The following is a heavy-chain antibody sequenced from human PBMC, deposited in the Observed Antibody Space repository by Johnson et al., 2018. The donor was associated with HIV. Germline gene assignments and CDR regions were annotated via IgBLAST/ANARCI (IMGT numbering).Heavy chain of an antibody. CDR1: GFTFSSYA. CDR2: ISYDGSNK. Sequence: VESGGGVVQPGRSLRLSCAASGFTFSSYAMHWVRQAPGKGLEWVAVISYDGSNKYYADFVKGRFTISRDNSKNTLYLQMNSLGAEDTAVYYCAKASTPTMIVVVISAFDVWGQGTKVTVSS. D-gene: IGHD3-22*01. J-gene: IGHJ3*01. V-gene: IGHV3-30*04. CDR3: AKASTPTMIVVVISAFDV.